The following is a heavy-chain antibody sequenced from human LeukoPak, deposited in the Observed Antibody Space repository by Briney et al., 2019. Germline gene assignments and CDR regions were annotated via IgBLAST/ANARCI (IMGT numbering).Heavy chain of an antibody. CDR2: IYYSGSI. J-gene: IGHJ4*02. CDR1: GGSITSYY. V-gene: IGHV4-59*01. CDR3: ARGRPYSGGYHLDY. Sequence: PSETLSLTCTVSGGSITSYYWSWIRQPPGKRLEWIGYIYYSGSINYNPSLQSRVTISVDTSKNQFSLKLSSVTAADAAVYYCARGRPYSGGYHLDYWGQGTLVTVSP. D-gene: IGHD1-26*01.